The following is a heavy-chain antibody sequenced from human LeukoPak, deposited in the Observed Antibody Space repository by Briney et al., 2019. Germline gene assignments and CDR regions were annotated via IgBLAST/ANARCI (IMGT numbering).Heavy chain of an antibody. CDR1: GFSFSSYA. D-gene: IGHD2-21*01. V-gene: IGHV3-23*01. Sequence: GGSLRLSCAASGFSFSSYATNWLMSWVRQAPGKGLEWVSTISRSSGNTYYTDSVKGRFTISRDDSKNTLFLQMNSLRAEDTAVYYCVKRTEYGGGDYPFDYWGQGTLVTVSS. CDR2: ISRSSGNT. J-gene: IGHJ4*02. CDR3: VKRTEYGGGDYPFDY.